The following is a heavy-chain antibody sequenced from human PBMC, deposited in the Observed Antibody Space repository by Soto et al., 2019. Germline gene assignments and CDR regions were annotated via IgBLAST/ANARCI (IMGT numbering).Heavy chain of an antibody. CDR2: ISGSGGST. CDR3: AKGPLVGYYGSGRYSYEASYYMDV. D-gene: IGHD3-10*01. CDR1: GFTFSSYA. V-gene: IGHV3-23*01. J-gene: IGHJ6*03. Sequence: EVQLLESGGGLVQPGGSLRLSCAASGFTFSSYAMSWVRQAPGKGLEWVSAISGSGGSTYYADSVKGRFTISRDNSKNTLDLQMHSLSAEDTAVYYCAKGPLVGYYGSGRYSYEASYYMDVWGKGTTVTVSS.